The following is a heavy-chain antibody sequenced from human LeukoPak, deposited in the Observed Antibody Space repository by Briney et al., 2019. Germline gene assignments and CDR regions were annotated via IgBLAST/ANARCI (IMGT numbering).Heavy chain of an antibody. CDR1: GFTFSSNA. D-gene: IGHD3-9*01. Sequence: GGSLRLSRAASGFTFSSNAMSWVRQAPGKGLEWVSAIRGSGGGTYYADSVKGRFTISRDNSKNTLYLQMNSLRAEDTAVCYCAKVRSDYYDILTGNYNPLFDYWGQGTLVTVSS. J-gene: IGHJ4*02. CDR3: AKVRSDYYDILTGNYNPLFDY. CDR2: IRGSGGGT. V-gene: IGHV3-23*01.